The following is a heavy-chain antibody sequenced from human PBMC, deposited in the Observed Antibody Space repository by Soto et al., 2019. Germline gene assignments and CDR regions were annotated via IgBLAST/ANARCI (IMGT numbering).Heavy chain of an antibody. CDR3: ARDRSGGPTWWFDP. CDR1: GGSFSGYY. V-gene: IGHV4-34*01. J-gene: IGHJ5*02. Sequence: SETLSLTCAVYGGSFSGYYWTWIRQPPGTGLEWIGEINHSGSTNYNPSLKSRVTISVDTSKNQFSLKLTSVTAADTAVYYCARDRSGGPTWWFDPWGQGTLVTVSS. CDR2: INHSGST. D-gene: IGHD3-3*01.